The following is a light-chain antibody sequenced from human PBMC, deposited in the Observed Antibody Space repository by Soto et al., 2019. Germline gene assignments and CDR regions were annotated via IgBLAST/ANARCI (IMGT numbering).Light chain of an antibody. CDR1: QSVSSSY. CDR3: QQYGSSPWT. V-gene: IGKV3-20*01. Sequence: EIVSRHCPGTLSLSPGEKATLSCRASQSVSSSYLAWYQQKPGQAPRLLIYGASSRATGIPDRFSGSGSGTDFTLTISRLEPEDFAVYYCQQYGSSPWTFGQGTKVDI. J-gene: IGKJ1*01. CDR2: GAS.